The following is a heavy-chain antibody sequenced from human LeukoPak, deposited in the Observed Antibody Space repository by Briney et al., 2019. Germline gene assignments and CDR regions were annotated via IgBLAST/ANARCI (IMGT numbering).Heavy chain of an antibody. J-gene: IGHJ3*02. CDR3: ARGWAALTNDAFDI. D-gene: IGHD1-14*01. CDR2: INHSGST. V-gene: IGHV4-34*01. Sequence: SETLSLTCAVYGGSFSGYYWSWIRQPPGKGLEWIGEINHSGSTNYNPSLKSRVTISVDTSKNQFSLKLSSVTAADTAVYYCARGWAALTNDAFDIWGQGTMVSVSS. CDR1: GGSFSGYY.